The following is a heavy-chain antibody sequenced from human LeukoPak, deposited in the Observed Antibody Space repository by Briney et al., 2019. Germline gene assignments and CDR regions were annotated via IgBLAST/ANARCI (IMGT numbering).Heavy chain of an antibody. J-gene: IGHJ4*02. D-gene: IGHD5-18*01. CDR2: IYPSDSDT. Sequence: GESLKISCQGSGSSFSSYWIGGVRQLPGKGLEWMGIIYPSDSDTSFRTSFKGQVTISADKAISTACLQWSSLKASDTAICYCARPPGGAWIPTILDYWGQETLVTVSS. CDR3: ARPPGGAWIPTILDY. V-gene: IGHV5-51*01. CDR1: GSSFSSYW.